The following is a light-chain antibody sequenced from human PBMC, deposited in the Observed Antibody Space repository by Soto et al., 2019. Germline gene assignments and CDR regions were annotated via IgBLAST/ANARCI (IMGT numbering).Light chain of an antibody. V-gene: IGLV1-40*01. Sequence: QSVLTQPPSVSGAPGQRVTISCTGSSSNIGAGYDVHWCQQLPGTAPKLLVHGNTDRPSGVPDRFSGSKSGTSASLAITGLQAEDEADYYCQSYDSSLSGWLFGGGTKLTVL. CDR2: GNT. CDR1: SSNIGAGYD. CDR3: QSYDSSLSGWL. J-gene: IGLJ2*01.